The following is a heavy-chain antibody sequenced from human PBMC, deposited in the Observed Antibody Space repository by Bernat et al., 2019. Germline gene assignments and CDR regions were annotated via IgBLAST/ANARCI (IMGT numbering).Heavy chain of an antibody. J-gene: IGHJ5*02. CDR1: GGSISSGDYY. CDR2: IYYSGST. V-gene: IGHV4-30-4*01. D-gene: IGHD6-19*01. Sequence: QVQLQESGPGLVKPSQTLSLTCTVSGGSISSGDYYWSWIRQPPGKGLEWIGYIYYSGSTYYNPSLKSRVTISVDTSKNQFSLKLSSVTAADTAVYYCARVLRIAVAGTRVVKNWFDPWGQGTLVTVSS. CDR3: ARVLRIAVAGTRVVKNWFDP.